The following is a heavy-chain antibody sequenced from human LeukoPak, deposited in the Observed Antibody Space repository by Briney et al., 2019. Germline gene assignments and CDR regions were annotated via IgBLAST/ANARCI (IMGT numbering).Heavy chain of an antibody. CDR2: IYYSGST. Sequence: PSETLSLTCTVSGGSISSSSYYWGWIRQPPGKGLEWIGSIYYSGSTYYNPSLKSRVTISVDTSKNQFSLKLSSVTAADTAVYYCARAVQFAWQPQRWFDPWGQGTLVTVSS. V-gene: IGHV4-39*01. D-gene: IGHD3-10*01. CDR3: ARAVQFAWQPQRWFDP. CDR1: GGSISSSSYY. J-gene: IGHJ5*02.